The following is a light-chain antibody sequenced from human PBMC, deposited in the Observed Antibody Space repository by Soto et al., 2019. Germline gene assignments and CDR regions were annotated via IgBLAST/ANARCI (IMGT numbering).Light chain of an antibody. Sequence: EIVLTQSPATLSLSPGERATLSCRASQSVSSYLAWYQRKHGQAPRLLIYDASNRATGIPARFSGSGSGTDFTIPISSLEPEDFAVYYCQQRSSFGQGTKVEIK. CDR3: QQRSS. CDR2: DAS. CDR1: QSVSSY. J-gene: IGKJ1*01. V-gene: IGKV3-11*01.